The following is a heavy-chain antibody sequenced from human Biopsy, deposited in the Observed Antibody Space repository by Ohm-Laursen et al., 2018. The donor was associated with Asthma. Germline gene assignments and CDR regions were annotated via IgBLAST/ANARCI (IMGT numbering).Heavy chain of an antibody. CDR2: IYWDDYN. V-gene: IGHV2-5*02. J-gene: IGHJ5*02. D-gene: IGHD3-9*01. Sequence: TQTLTLTGSFSGFSLRTPGVGVGWIRQSSGKALEWLALIYWDDYNLFRPSLKRRLTITKDPSKNQVVLTMTKMDPVDSGTYYCALSQDSGFDDHSPSWFDPWGQGTLVTVSS. CDR1: GFSLRTPGVG. CDR3: ALSQDSGFDDHSPSWFDP.